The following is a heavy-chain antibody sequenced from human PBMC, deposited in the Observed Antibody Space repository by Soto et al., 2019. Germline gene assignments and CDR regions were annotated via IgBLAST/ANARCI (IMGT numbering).Heavy chain of an antibody. V-gene: IGHV3-23*01. CDR2: VSIGGST. CDR1: GFTFSSYA. D-gene: IGHD2-15*01. J-gene: IGHJ4*02. CDR3: AKRRGAGGHFDY. Sequence: DVQFLESGGGLVQPEGSLRLSCAASGFTFSSYAMGWVRQGQGKGLEGVAVVSIGGSTHYADSVRGRFTISRDNSKNTLSLQMNSLTAEDTAVYFCAKRRGAGGHFDYWGQGALVTVSS.